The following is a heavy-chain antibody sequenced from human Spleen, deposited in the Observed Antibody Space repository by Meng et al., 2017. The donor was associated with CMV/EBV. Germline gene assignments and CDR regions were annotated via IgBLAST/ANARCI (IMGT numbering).Heavy chain of an antibody. CDR1: GFTFGSYA. D-gene: IGHD3-3*01. V-gene: IGHV3-48*04. J-gene: IGHJ3*02. Sequence: GGSLRLSCAASGFTFGSYAMNWVRQAPGKGLEWISYISSSGSSTMYYADSVMGRFTISRDYARNSLYLQMSRLRAEDTAVYYCARDRDDFWSALSGDAFDIWGQGTMVTVSS. CDR3: ARDRDDFWSALSGDAFDI. CDR2: ISSSGSSTM.